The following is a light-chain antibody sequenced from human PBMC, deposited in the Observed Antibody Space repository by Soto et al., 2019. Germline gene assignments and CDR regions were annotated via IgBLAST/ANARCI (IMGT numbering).Light chain of an antibody. Sequence: EIVLTQSPGTLSLSPGERATLSCRASQSVSSSYLGWYQQKPGQAPRLLIYGASSRATGIPDRFSGSGSGTDFTFTIGRLEPEDFAVYYCQQYGSSPLTFGGGTKVEIK. J-gene: IGKJ4*01. CDR3: QQYGSSPLT. V-gene: IGKV3-20*01. CDR1: QSVSSSY. CDR2: GAS.